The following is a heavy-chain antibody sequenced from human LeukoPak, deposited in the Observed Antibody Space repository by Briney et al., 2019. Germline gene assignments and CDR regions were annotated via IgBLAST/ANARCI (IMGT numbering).Heavy chain of an antibody. V-gene: IGHV3-23*01. J-gene: IGHJ4*02. D-gene: IGHD2-15*01. CDR2: VNSNDRP. CDR3: AKARAAVVEAAINY. Sequence: GGSLRLSCAASGFNFSNYAMTWVRQAPGKGLEWVPTVNSNDRPYYADSVKGRFTISRDNSKNTLYLQMNTLRVEDTALYYCAKARAAVVEAAINYWGQGILVTASP. CDR1: GFNFSNYA.